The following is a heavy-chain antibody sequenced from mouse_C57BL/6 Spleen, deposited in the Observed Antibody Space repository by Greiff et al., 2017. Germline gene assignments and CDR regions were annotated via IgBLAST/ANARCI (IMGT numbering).Heavy chain of an antibody. J-gene: IGHJ3*01. Sequence: QVQLQQSGAELVKPGASVKLSCTASGFTFSSYWMHWVKQRPGQGLEWIGMIHPNSGSTNYDEKFKSKATLTVDKSSSTAYMQLSSLTSEDSAVYYCARENDDGWFAYWGQGTLVTVSA. CDR1: GFTFSSYW. CDR3: ARENDDGWFAY. CDR2: IHPNSGST. V-gene: IGHV1-64*01. D-gene: IGHD2-4*01.